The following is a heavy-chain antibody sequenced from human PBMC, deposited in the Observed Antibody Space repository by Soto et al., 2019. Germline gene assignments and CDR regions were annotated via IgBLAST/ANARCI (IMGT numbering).Heavy chain of an antibody. V-gene: IGHV1-18*01. CDR3: ARGGGGYEDY. CDR1: GYTFTNYG. J-gene: IGHJ4*02. Sequence: QVQLVQSGGEMKEPGASVKVSCKASGYTFTNYGISWLRQAPGQGPEWLGWINGYNGKTDYTQKIQGRVTMTTDTATTKAYLELRSLTFDDTAVDYCARGGGGYEDYWGQGTLVTVSS. CDR2: INGYNGKT. D-gene: IGHD5-12*01.